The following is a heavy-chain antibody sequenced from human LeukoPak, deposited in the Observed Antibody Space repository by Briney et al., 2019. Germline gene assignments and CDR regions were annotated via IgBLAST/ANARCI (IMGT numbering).Heavy chain of an antibody. J-gene: IGHJ4*02. CDR3: GKAMDY. Sequence: GGSLRLSCAASGITFRSYGMHWVRQAPGKGLEWVAFIWYDGSNKYYADSVKGRFTISRDNSRNTLFLQMNSLRAEDTAVYYCGKAMDYWGQGTMVTVSS. CDR2: IWYDGSNK. CDR1: GITFRSYG. V-gene: IGHV3-30*02.